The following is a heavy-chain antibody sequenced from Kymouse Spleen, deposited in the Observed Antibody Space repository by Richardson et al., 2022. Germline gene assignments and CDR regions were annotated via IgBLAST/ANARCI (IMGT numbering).Heavy chain of an antibody. D-gene: IGHD3-10*01. J-gene: IGHJ4*02. CDR3: ARHFGVGRVHGSGSYFDY. Sequence: QLQLQESGPGLVKPSETLSLTCTVSGGSISSSSYYWGWIRQPPGKGLEWIGSIYYSGSTYYNPSLKSRVTISVDTSKNQFSLKLSSVTAADTAVYYCARHFGVGRVHGSGSYFDYWGQGTLVTVSS. V-gene: IGHV4-39*01. CDR2: IYYSGST. CDR1: GGSISSSSYY.